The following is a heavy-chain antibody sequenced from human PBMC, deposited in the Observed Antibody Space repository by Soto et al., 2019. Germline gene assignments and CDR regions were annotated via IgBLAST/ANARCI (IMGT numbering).Heavy chain of an antibody. V-gene: IGHV1-46*03. Sequence: QVQLVQSGAEVKKPGASVKVSCKASGYTFTNYYIHWVRQAPGQGLEWMGMINPRGGSTSYAQKFEGRVTMTRDTSTSTLYVELSSLTSEDTAVYYCSRAVGAYYGMDVWGQGTTVTVSS. CDR1: GYTFTNYY. J-gene: IGHJ6*02. CDR2: INPRGGST. D-gene: IGHD4-17*01. CDR3: SRAVGAYYGMDV.